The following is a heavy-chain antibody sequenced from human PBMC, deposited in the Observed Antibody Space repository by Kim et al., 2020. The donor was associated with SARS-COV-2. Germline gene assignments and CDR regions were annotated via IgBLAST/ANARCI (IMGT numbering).Heavy chain of an antibody. CDR3: ARLIDYYGSGSYYNGWYFDL. J-gene: IGHJ2*01. V-gene: IGHV4-31*03. CDR2: IYYSGST. Sequence: SETLSLTCTVSGGSISSGGYYWSWIRQHPGKGLEWIGYIYYSGSTYYNPSLKSRVTISVDTSKNQFSLKLSSVTAADTAVYYCARLIDYYGSGSYYNGWYFDLWGRGTLVTVSS. CDR1: GGSISSGGYY. D-gene: IGHD3-10*01.